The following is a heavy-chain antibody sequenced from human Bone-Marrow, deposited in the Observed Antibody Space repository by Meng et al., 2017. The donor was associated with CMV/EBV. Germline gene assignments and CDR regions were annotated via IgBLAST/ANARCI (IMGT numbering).Heavy chain of an antibody. Sequence: GGSLRLSCAASGFTFSSYSMNWVRQAPGKGLEWVSSISSSSSYIYYADSVKGRFTISRDNAKNSLYLQMNSLRAEDTAVYYCARVSPMANVNSNAYFFDYCGQGTQVTASS. CDR3: ARVSPMANVNSNAYFFDY. V-gene: IGHV3-21*01. J-gene: IGHJ4*02. D-gene: IGHD5-24*01. CDR1: GFTFSSYS. CDR2: ISSSSSYI.